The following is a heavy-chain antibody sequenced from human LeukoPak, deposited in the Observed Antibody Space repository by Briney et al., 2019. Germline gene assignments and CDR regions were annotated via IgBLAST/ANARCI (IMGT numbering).Heavy chain of an antibody. Sequence: GGSLRLFCAASGFTFSSYAMHWVRQAPGKGLEYVSAICNNGGRTYYANSVKGRFTISRDNSKNTLYLQMGSLRAEDMAVYFCAREGVGRDFNLCYFDYGGQGTLVTVFS. CDR3: AREGVGRDFNLCYFDY. D-gene: IGHD2-21*02. J-gene: IGHJ4*02. CDR1: GFTFSSYA. V-gene: IGHV3-64*01. CDR2: ICNNGGRT.